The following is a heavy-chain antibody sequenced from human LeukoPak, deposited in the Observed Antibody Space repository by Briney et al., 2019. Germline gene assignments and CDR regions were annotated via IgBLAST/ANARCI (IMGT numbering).Heavy chain of an antibody. D-gene: IGHD6-13*01. CDR1: GYTFSSYD. CDR2: MNPNSGNT. CDR3: ARSYGYSSSWGEEDAFDI. J-gene: IGHJ3*02. Sequence: ASVKVSCKASGYTFSSYDINWVRQATGQGLEWMGWMNPNSGNTGYAQKFQGRVTNTRNTSISTAYMELSSLRSEDTAVYYCARSYGYSSSWGEEDAFDIWGQGTMVTVSS. V-gene: IGHV1-8*03.